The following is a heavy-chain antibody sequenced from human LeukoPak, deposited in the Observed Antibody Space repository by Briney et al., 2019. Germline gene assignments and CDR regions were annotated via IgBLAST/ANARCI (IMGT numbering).Heavy chain of an antibody. Sequence: PSETLSLTCTVSGGSIGSSSYYWGWIRQPPGKGLEWIGSMSYSGSTYYNPSLKSRVTISVATSKNQFSLKLSSVTAADTAVYYCASIHHHVYDDFWSGYYTDRNYFDYWGQGTLVTVSS. CDR1: GGSIGSSSYY. V-gene: IGHV4-39*01. CDR2: MSYSGST. D-gene: IGHD3-3*01. CDR3: ASIHHHVYDDFWSGYYTDRNYFDY. J-gene: IGHJ4*02.